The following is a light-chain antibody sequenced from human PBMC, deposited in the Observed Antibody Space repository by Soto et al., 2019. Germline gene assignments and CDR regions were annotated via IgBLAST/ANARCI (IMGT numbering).Light chain of an antibody. Sequence: EIVLTQSPATLYLSPGERATLSCRASQSVTSNLAWYQQRPGQTPRLLIYDASTRATGVPARFTGSGSGTEFILTISSLQSEDFAVFYCQQYGSSPVTFGPGTKVDIK. J-gene: IGKJ3*01. CDR2: DAS. V-gene: IGKV3-15*01. CDR3: QQYGSSPVT. CDR1: QSVTSN.